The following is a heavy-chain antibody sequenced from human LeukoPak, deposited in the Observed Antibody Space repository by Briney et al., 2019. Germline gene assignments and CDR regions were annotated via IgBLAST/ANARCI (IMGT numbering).Heavy chain of an antibody. CDR1: GYSFTSYW. Sequence: GESLKISCKGSGYSFTSYWLGWVRQMPGKGLEWMGIIYPGDSDTRYSPSFQGQVTISADKSISTAYLQWSSLKASDTAMYYCASIAARYLGIGSGYFDYWGQGTLVTVSS. CDR3: ASIAARYLGIGSGYFDY. J-gene: IGHJ4*02. CDR2: IYPGDSDT. D-gene: IGHD6-6*01. V-gene: IGHV5-51*01.